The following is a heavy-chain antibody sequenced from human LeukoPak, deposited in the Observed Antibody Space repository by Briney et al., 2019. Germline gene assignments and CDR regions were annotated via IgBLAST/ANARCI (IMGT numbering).Heavy chain of an antibody. J-gene: IGHJ5*02. D-gene: IGHD5-24*01. Sequence: GGSLRLSCAASGFTFSDYYMSWIRQAPGKGLEWVSYISSSGSTIYYADSVKGRFTISRDNAKNSLYLQMNSLRAEDTAVYYCARVRRWPMNWFDPWGQGTLVTVSS. CDR2: ISSSGSTI. CDR3: ARVRRWPMNWFDP. V-gene: IGHV3-11*01. CDR1: GFTFSDYY.